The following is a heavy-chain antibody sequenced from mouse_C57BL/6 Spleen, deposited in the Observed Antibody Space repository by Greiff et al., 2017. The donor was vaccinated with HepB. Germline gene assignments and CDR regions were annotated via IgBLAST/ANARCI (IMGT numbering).Heavy chain of an antibody. Sequence: QVQLQQPGAELVKPGASVKLSCKASGYTFTSYWMHWVKQRPGQGLEWIGMIHPNSGSTNYNETFKSKATLTVDKSSSTAYMQISSLTSEDSAVYYCARYYYDSRGYFDVWGTGTTVTVSS. CDR1: GYTFTSYW. CDR3: ARYYYDSRGYFDV. D-gene: IGHD1-1*01. V-gene: IGHV1-64*01. J-gene: IGHJ1*03. CDR2: IHPNSGST.